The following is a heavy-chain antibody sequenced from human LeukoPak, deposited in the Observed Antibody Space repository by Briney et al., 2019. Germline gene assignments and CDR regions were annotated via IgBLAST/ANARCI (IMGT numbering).Heavy chain of an antibody. CDR3: ARYHSGFDY. CDR1: GYTFTSYD. V-gene: IGHV1-69*06. CDR2: IIPIFGTA. J-gene: IGHJ4*02. D-gene: IGHD7-27*01. Sequence: GASVKVSCKASGYTFTSYDINWVRQATGQGLEWMGRIIPIFGTANYAQKFQGRVTITADKSTSTAYMELSSLRSEDTAVYYCARYHSGFDYWGQGTLVTVSS.